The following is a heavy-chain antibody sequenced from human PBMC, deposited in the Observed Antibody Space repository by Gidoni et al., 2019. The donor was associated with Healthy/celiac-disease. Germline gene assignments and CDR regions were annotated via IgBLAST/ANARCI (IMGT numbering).Heavy chain of an antibody. CDR1: GFPFSSYW. CDR3: ARVGEVNWNYCDY. D-gene: IGHD3-16*01. CDR2: INSDGSST. V-gene: IGHV3-74*01. J-gene: IGHJ4*02. Sequence: EVQLVESGGGLVQPGGSLRLSCAASGFPFSSYWMHWGRQAPVKGLVWVSRINSDGSSTSYADSVKGRFTISRDNAKNTLYLQMNRLRAEDTAVYYCARVGEVNWNYCDYWGQGTLVTVSS.